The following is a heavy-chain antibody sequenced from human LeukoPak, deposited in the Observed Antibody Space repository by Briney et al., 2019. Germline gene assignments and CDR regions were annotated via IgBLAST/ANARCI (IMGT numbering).Heavy chain of an antibody. CDR2: ILYTGDT. D-gene: IGHD5-12*01. V-gene: IGHV4-4*02. Sequence: SETLSLTCAVSGASVSSGNWWNWARQSPGKGLELIAEILYTGDTNYNPSLRSRVTLSIDNSNNEASLKLASVTAADSAVYYCARAQRGCSANNCYLDPWGPGILVTVSS. CDR3: ARAQRGCSANNCYLDP. J-gene: IGHJ5*02. CDR1: GASVSSGNW.